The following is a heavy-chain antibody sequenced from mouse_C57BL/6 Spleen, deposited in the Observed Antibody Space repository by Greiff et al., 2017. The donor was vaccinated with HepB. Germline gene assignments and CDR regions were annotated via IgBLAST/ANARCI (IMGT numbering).Heavy chain of an antibody. D-gene: IGHD2-4*01. V-gene: IGHV1-18*01. CDR2: INPNNGGT. J-gene: IGHJ4*01. CDR1: GYTFTDYN. Sequence: EVQLQQSGPELVKPGASVKIPCKASGYTFTDYNMDWVKQSHGKSLEWIGDINPNNGGTIYNQKFKGKATLTVDKSSSTAYMELRSLTSEDTAVYYCARGGDYDFYYYAMDYWGQGTSVTVSS. CDR3: ARGGDYDFYYYAMDY.